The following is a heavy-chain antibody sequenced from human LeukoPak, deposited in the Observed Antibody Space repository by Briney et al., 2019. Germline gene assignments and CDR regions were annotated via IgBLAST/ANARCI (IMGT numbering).Heavy chain of an antibody. D-gene: IGHD4-23*01. Sequence: GGSLGLSCAASGFTFSDHYMDWVRQAPGKGLEWVGRTRNKANSYTTEYAASVKGRFTISRDDSKNSLYLQMNSLKTEDTAVYYCATELRWSILDYWGQGTLVTVSS. V-gene: IGHV3-72*01. CDR2: TRNKANSYTT. CDR3: ATELRWSILDY. CDR1: GFTFSDHY. J-gene: IGHJ4*02.